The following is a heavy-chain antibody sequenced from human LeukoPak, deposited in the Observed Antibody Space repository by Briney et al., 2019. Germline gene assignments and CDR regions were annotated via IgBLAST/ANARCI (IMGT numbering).Heavy chain of an antibody. D-gene: IGHD1-1*01. CDR2: IKSDGSST. J-gene: IGHJ4*02. V-gene: IGHV3-74*01. Sequence: PGGSLRLSCAASGFTFSSYWMHWVRQAPGKGLVCVSRIKSDGSSTSYADSVKGRFTISRDDAKNTLYLQMNSLRAEDTAVYYCARAYNSHFDYWGQGALVTVCS. CDR1: GFTFSSYW. CDR3: ARAYNSHFDY.